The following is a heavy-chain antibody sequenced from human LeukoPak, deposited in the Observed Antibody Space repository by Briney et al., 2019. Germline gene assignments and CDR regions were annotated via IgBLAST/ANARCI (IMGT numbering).Heavy chain of an antibody. J-gene: IGHJ4*02. CDR1: GFTFSSYA. Sequence: PGGSLRLSCAASGFTFSSYAMSWVRQAPGKGLEWVSAISGSGGSTYYADSVKGRFTISRDNSKNTLYLQMNSLRAEDTAVYYCAKDWEVLLWFGEFSYFDYWGQGTLVTVSS. V-gene: IGHV3-23*01. CDR3: AKDWEVLLWFGEFSYFDY. D-gene: IGHD3-10*01. CDR2: ISGSGGST.